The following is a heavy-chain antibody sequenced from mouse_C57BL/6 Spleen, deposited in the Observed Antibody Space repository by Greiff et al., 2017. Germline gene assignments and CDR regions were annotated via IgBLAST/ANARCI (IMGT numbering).Heavy chain of an antibody. CDR2: IDPSDSYT. CDR3: ARGGGGSYPYYAMDY. J-gene: IGHJ4*01. V-gene: IGHV1-69*01. D-gene: IGHD1-1*02. Sequence: QVQLQQPGAELVMPGASVKLSCKASGYTFTSYWMHWVKQRPGQGLEWIGEIDPSDSYTNYNQKFKGKSTLTVDKSSSTAYMQLSSLTSKDSTVFYCARGGGGSYPYYAMDYWGQGTSVTVSS. CDR1: GYTFTSYW.